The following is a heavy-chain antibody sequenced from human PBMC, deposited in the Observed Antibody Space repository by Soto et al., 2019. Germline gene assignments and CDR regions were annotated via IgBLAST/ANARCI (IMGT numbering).Heavy chain of an antibody. Sequence: QVQLQQWGAGLLKPSETLSLTCAVYGGSFSGYYWSWIRQSPENGLEWIGEVNHSGTTYYNPSLKTRVTISVHTPKNQFSLKMISVTAADTAVYYCARGIGYCSSINCYSSRRLRFDSWDQGTLVTVSS. CDR3: ARGIGYCSSINCYSSRRLRFDS. CDR1: GGSFSGYY. V-gene: IGHV4-34*01. D-gene: IGHD2-2*01. J-gene: IGHJ4*02. CDR2: VNHSGTT.